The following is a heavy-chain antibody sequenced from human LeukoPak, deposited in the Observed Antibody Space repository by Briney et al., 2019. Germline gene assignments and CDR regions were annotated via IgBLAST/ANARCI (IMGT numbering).Heavy chain of an antibody. J-gene: IGHJ3*02. CDR2: AYYRSRWSN. V-gene: IGHV6-1*01. CDR1: GDSVSRFGGA. Sequence: SQTLSLTCAISGDSVSRFGGAWNWTRQSPSRGLEWLGRAYYRSRWSNDYAPSVRGQININPDTSQNQFSLRLNSVTPDDTAVYYCARGSNSALDIWGRGTMVTVSS. D-gene: IGHD4-23*01. CDR3: ARGSNSALDI.